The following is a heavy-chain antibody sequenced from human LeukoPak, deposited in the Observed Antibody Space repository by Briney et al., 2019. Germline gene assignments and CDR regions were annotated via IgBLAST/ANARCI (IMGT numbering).Heavy chain of an antibody. CDR2: IHYSGST. Sequence: SETLSLTCTVSGGSIYNYYWTWIRQPPGKGLEWIGYIHYSGSTNYNPSLKSRVTISVDTSKNQFSLKLSSVTAADTAVYYCARGRSSMVRGYYYYYMDVWGKGTTVTISS. D-gene: IGHD3-10*01. CDR3: ARGRSSMVRGYYYYYMDV. CDR1: GGSIYNYY. J-gene: IGHJ6*03. V-gene: IGHV4-59*01.